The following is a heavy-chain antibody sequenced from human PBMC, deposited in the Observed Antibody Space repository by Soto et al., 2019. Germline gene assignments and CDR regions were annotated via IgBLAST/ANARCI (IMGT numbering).Heavy chain of an antibody. J-gene: IGHJ6*02. CDR3: ARDLARLGVLTGPYYYYGMEV. Sequence: SETLSLTCTVSGGSVSSGSYYWSWIRQPPGKGPEWIGYIYYSGSTNYNPSLKSRVTISVDTSKNQFSLKLSSVTAADTAVYYCARDLARLGVLTGPYYYYGMEVWGQGTTVTVSS. CDR1: GGSVSSGSYY. D-gene: IGHD3-9*01. V-gene: IGHV4-61*01. CDR2: IYYSGST.